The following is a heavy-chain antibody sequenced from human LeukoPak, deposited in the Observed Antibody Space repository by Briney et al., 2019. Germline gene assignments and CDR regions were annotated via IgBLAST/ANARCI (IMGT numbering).Heavy chain of an antibody. Sequence: GGSLRLSCAASGFTFSSYSMNWVRQAPGKGLEWVSSISSSSSYIYYADSVKGRFTISRDNAKNSLYLQMNSLRAEDTAVYYCARETGYRTYYFDYWGQGTLVTVSS. CDR2: ISSSSSYI. V-gene: IGHV3-21*01. J-gene: IGHJ4*02. D-gene: IGHD5-24*01. CDR1: GFTFSSYS. CDR3: ARETGYRTYYFDY.